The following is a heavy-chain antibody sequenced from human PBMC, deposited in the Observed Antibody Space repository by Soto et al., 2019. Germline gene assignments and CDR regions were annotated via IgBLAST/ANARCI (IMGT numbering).Heavy chain of an antibody. D-gene: IGHD3-9*01. CDR1: GGSISSGGYS. Sequence: SETLSLTCAVSGGSISSGGYSWSWIRQPPGKGLEWIGYIYYSGSTNYNPSLKSRVTISVDTSKNQFSLKLSSVTAADTAVYYCATAVGYDILTGYPYYFDYWGQGTLVTVSS. V-gene: IGHV4-61*08. CDR3: ATAVGYDILTGYPYYFDY. CDR2: IYYSGST. J-gene: IGHJ4*02.